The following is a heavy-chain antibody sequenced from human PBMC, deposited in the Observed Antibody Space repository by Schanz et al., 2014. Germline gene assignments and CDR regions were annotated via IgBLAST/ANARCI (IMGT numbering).Heavy chain of an antibody. Sequence: EVQLVESGGGLVQPGGSLRLSCAASGFTFSSYSMNWVRQAPGKGLEWVSSISSGGGSTYYADSVKGRFTISRDNSKNTLYLQMNSLRAEDTAVYYCARKVVATIGGYYDNWGQGTLVIVSS. V-gene: IGHV3-23*04. D-gene: IGHD5-12*01. J-gene: IGHJ4*02. CDR2: ISSGGGST. CDR3: ARKVVATIGGYYDN. CDR1: GFTFSSYS.